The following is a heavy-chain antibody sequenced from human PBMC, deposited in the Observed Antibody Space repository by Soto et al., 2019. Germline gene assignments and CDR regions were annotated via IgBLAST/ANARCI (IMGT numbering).Heavy chain of an antibody. J-gene: IGHJ4*02. V-gene: IGHV1-18*01. CDR3: ARDSPPVDY. CDR2: ISAYNGNT. CDR1: GYTFSSYG. Sequence: QVQLVQSGAEVKKPGASVKVSCKASGYTFSSYGISWGRRAPGQGLDWLGWISAYNGNTKYEEKIQGRVTMTTDTSTSTAYMELGSLRSDDTAVYYCARDSPPVDYWGQGTLVTVSS.